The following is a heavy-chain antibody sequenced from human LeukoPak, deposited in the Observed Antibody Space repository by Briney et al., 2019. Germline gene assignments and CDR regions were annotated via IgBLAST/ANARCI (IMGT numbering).Heavy chain of an antibody. CDR2: IYYNGGT. CDR3: ARDSGTTGEVKFDP. V-gene: IGHV4-59*12. CDR1: GGSLSNYY. Sequence: SETLSLTCTVSGGSLSNYYWSWIRQPPGKGLEWIGYIYYNGGTNYNPSLKSRVTLSVDTSKNQFSLKLSSVTAADTAVCYCARDSGTTGEVKFDPWGQGTLVTVSS. J-gene: IGHJ5*02. D-gene: IGHD3-10*01.